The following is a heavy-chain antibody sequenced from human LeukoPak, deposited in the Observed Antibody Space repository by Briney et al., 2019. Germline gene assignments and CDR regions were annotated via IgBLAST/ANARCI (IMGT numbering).Heavy chain of an antibody. CDR2: IYPGDSDT. CDR1: GYSFTSYW. CDR3: ARRTPRDGSGSYYADY. Sequence: GESLKISCKGSGYSFTSYWIGWVRQMPGKGLEWMGIIYPGDSDTTYSPSFQGQVTISADKSISTAYLQWSSLKASDTAMYYCARRTPRDGSGSYYADYWGQGTLVTVSS. D-gene: IGHD3-10*01. V-gene: IGHV5-51*01. J-gene: IGHJ4*02.